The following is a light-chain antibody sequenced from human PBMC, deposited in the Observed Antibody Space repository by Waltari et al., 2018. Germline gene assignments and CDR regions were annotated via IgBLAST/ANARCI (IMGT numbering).Light chain of an antibody. CDR2: VNSDGSH. V-gene: IGLV4-69*01. CDR1: SGHTSNI. J-gene: IGLJ3*02. Sequence: QLVLTQSPSASASLGASVKLTCTPRSGHTSNIVAWLQQQPEKGPRYLMKVNSDGSHSKGDEIPDRFSGSSSGAERYLTISSLQSEDEADYYCQTGGHGTWVFGGGTKLTVL. CDR3: QTGGHGTWV.